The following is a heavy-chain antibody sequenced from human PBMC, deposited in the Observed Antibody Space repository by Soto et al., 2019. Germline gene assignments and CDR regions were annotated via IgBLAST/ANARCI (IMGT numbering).Heavy chain of an antibody. CDR1: GGTFSSYA. CDR3: ARDQGISVLRYFDWTHHAFDI. Sequence: GASVKVSCKASGGTFSSYAISWVRQAPGQGLEWMGGIIPIFGTANYAQKFQGRVTITADESTSTAYMELSSLRSEDTAVYYCARDQGISVLRYFDWTHHAFDIWGQGTMVTVSS. J-gene: IGHJ3*02. D-gene: IGHD3-9*01. V-gene: IGHV1-69*13. CDR2: IIPIFGTA.